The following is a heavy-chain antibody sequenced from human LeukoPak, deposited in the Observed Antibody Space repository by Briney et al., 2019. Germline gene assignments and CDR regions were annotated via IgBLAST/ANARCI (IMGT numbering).Heavy chain of an antibody. J-gene: IGHJ3*02. CDR2: IYYSGST. CDR1: GGSISSYY. V-gene: IGHV4-59*08. Sequence: SETLSLTCTVSGGSISSYYWSWIRQPAGKGLEWIAYIYYSGSTNYNPSLRSRVTISVDTSKNQFSLRLSSVTAADTAVYYCARADSGFDDAFDIWGQGTMVTVSS. CDR3: ARADSGFDDAFDI. D-gene: IGHD5-12*01.